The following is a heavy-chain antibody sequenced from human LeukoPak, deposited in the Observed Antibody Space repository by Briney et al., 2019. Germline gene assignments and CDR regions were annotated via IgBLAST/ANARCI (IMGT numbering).Heavy chain of an antibody. Sequence: PSETPSLTCAVYGGSFSDYYWSWIRQPPGKGLEWIGEINHSGSTNYNPSLKSRVTISVDTSKNQFSLKLSSVTAADTAVYYCARGDPENWFDPWGQGTLVTVSS. CDR2: INHSGST. V-gene: IGHV4-34*01. J-gene: IGHJ5*02. CDR1: GGSFSDYY. CDR3: ARGDPENWFDP.